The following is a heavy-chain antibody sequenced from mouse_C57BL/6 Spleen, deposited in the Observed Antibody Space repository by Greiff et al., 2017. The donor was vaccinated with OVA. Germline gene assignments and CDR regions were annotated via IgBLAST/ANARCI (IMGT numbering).Heavy chain of an antibody. D-gene: IGHD1-1*01. CDR1: GFSLTSSG. J-gene: IGHJ4*01. Sequence: QVQLQQSGPGLVQPSQSLSITCTVSGFSLTSSGVHWVRQSPGKGLEWLGVIWRGGSTDYNAAFMSRLSITKDNSKSQVFFKMNSLQADDTAIYYCAKNIGSSSYAMDYWGQGTSVTVSS. CDR2: IWRGGST. CDR3: AKNIGSSSYAMDY. V-gene: IGHV2-5*01.